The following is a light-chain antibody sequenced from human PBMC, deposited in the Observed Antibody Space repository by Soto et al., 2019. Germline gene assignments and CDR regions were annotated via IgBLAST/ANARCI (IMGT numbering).Light chain of an antibody. J-gene: IGKJ2*01. CDR1: QSVSSN. V-gene: IGKV3-15*01. CDR3: QQYNNWPPYT. Sequence: EIVMTQSPATLSASPGERATLSCRASQSVSSNLAWYQQKPGQAPRLLIYGASTRATGIPARFSGSGSGTKFTLTISSLQSEDFAVYYCQQYNNWPPYTFGQGTKVDIK. CDR2: GAS.